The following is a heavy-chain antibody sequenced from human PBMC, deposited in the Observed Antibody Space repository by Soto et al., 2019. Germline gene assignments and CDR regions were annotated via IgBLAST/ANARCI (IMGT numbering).Heavy chain of an antibody. Sequence: GASVKVSCKASGYTFTGYYMHWVRQAPGQGLEWMGWINPNSGGTNYAQKFQGWVTMTRDTSISTAYMELSRLRSDDTAVYYCARQGYDFWSGYSWGYYYYYGMDVWGKGTTVTVSS. CDR2: INPNSGGT. J-gene: IGHJ6*04. CDR3: ARQGYDFWSGYSWGYYYYYGMDV. CDR1: GYTFTGYY. V-gene: IGHV1-2*04. D-gene: IGHD3-3*01.